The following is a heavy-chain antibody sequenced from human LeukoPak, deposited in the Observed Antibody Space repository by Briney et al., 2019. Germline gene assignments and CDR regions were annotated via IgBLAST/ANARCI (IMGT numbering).Heavy chain of an antibody. Sequence: SETLSLTCTVSGGSIRSYFWSWIRQPPGKGLEWIGYIYYSGSTNYNPALKSRVTISVDTSKNQFSLKLSSVTAADTAVYYCARVRGSSGSYEYYHYMDVWGKGTTVTISS. V-gene: IGHV4-59*12. D-gene: IGHD1-26*01. CDR2: IYYSGST. J-gene: IGHJ6*03. CDR3: ARVRGSSGSYEYYHYMDV. CDR1: GGSIRSYF.